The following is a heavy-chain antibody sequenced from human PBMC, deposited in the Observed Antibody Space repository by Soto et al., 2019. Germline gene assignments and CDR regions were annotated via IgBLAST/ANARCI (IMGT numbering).Heavy chain of an antibody. D-gene: IGHD3-22*01. J-gene: IGHJ5*02. CDR2: IYIRGTT. V-gene: IGHV4-4*07. CDR3: ARNPYVRRNYYFFDP. CDR1: GASIRSYF. Sequence: SESLYLACSVSGASIRSYFWSWVRQPAGQGLEWIGHIYIRGTTSYNPSLEGRVTLSLDTSKNQVSLVVTSVTAADTAVYYCARNPYVRRNYYFFDPWGPGTLVTVSS.